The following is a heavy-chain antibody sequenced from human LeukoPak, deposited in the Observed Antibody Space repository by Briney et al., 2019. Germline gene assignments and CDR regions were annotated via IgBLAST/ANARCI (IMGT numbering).Heavy chain of an antibody. Sequence: GGSLRLSCAASGFTFSSYWMSWVRQAPGKGPEWVANIKQDGSEKYYVDSVKGRFTISRDNAKNSLYLQMNSLRAEDTAVYYCARDFLGYCSSTSCPPGMDVWGQGTTVTVSS. D-gene: IGHD2-2*01. CDR2: IKQDGSEK. CDR1: GFTFSSYW. V-gene: IGHV3-7*01. CDR3: ARDFLGYCSSTSCPPGMDV. J-gene: IGHJ6*02.